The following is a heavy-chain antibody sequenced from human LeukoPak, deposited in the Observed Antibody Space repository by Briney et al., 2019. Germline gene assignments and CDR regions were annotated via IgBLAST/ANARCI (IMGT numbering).Heavy chain of an antibody. CDR1: GFTFSSYA. D-gene: IGHD3-9*01. V-gene: IGHV3-23*01. J-gene: IGHJ5*02. Sequence: GGSLRLSCAASGFTFSSYAMSWVRQAPGKGLEWASAISGSGGSTYYADSVKGRFTISRDNSKNTLYLQMNSLRAEDTAVYYCAKEMRPYDILTGYFPTWGQGTLVTVSS. CDR3: AKEMRPYDILTGYFPT. CDR2: ISGSGGST.